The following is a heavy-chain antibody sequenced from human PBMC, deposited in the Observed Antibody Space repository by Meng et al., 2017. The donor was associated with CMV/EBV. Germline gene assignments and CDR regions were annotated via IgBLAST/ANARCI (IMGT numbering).Heavy chain of an antibody. CDR2: ISGSGGST. CDR1: GFTFSSYA. V-gene: IGHV3-23*01. D-gene: IGHD2-2*01. CDR3: AKVTLGYCSSTSCYPWFDP. J-gene: IGHJ5*02. Sequence: GESLKISCAASGFTFSSYAMSWVRQAPGKGLEWVSAISGSGGSTYYADSVKVRFTISRDNSKNTLYLQMNSLRAEDTAVYYCAKVTLGYCSSTSCYPWFDPWGQGTLVTVSS.